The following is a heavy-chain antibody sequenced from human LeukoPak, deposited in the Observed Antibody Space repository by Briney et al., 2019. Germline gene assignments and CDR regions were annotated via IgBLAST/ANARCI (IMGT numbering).Heavy chain of an antibody. Sequence: LSVTLSLTCTVSGGSISNYYWSWIRQPPGKGLEWIAYIYYTGSTNYNPSLKSRVTISVDTSKNQFSLKLSSVTAADTAVYHCARGYSSGRIDSWGQGTLVTVSS. CDR1: GGSISNYY. CDR3: ARGYSSGRIDS. D-gene: IGHD6-19*01. CDR2: IYYTGST. V-gene: IGHV4-59*01. J-gene: IGHJ4*02.